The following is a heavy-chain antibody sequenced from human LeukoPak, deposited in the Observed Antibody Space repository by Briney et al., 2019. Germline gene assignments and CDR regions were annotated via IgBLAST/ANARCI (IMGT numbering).Heavy chain of an antibody. CDR3: ARDIAALEWLRFPSPLDS. J-gene: IGHJ4*02. CDR2: ISSSSSYI. Sequence: GQSLRLSCAASGFTFSSYSMNWVRQAPGKGLEWDSSISSSSSYIYYADSVKGRFTISRDNAKNSLYLQMNSLRAEDTPVYYCARDIAALEWLRFPSPLDSWGQGALVTVSS. V-gene: IGHV3-21*01. D-gene: IGHD5-12*01. CDR1: GFTFSSYS.